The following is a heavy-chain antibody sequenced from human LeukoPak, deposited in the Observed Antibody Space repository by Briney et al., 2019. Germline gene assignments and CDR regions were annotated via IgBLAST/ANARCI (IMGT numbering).Heavy chain of an antibody. D-gene: IGHD2-21*02. J-gene: IGHJ6*02. Sequence: GGSLRLSCAASGFTLSNHTMNWVRPAPGKGLEWGSSVCVSSSYIYYADSVKGRFTISRDNAKNSLYLQMNSLRAEDTAVYYCARGRYCGGDCYRHYGMDVWGQGTTVTVSS. CDR1: GFTLSNHT. CDR2: VCVSSSYI. V-gene: IGHV3-21*01. CDR3: ARGRYCGGDCYRHYGMDV.